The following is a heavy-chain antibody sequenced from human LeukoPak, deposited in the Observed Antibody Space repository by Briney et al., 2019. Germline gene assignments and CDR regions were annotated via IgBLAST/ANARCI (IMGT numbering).Heavy chain of an antibody. J-gene: IGHJ4*02. CDR3: ASGGRGAAARLLVY. Sequence: SSETLSLTCAVYGGSFSGFSWSWIRQPPGKGLEWIGEISHSGRTKYNPSLKSRVTIFLDTSKNQFSLKVTSVTAADTAIYYCASGGRGAAARLLVYWGQGTLVTVSS. D-gene: IGHD6-13*01. CDR2: ISHSGRT. V-gene: IGHV4-34*01. CDR1: GGSFSGFS.